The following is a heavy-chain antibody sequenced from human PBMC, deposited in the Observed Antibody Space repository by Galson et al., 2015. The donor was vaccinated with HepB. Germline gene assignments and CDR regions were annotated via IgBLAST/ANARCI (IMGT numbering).Heavy chain of an antibody. CDR2: IRSEDYGGAT. J-gene: IGHJ5*02. V-gene: IGHV3-49*04. D-gene: IGHD5-18*01. Sequence: SLRLSCATSGFIFGDYAMSWVRQAPGKGLEWISYIRSEDYGGATVYAASVKGRFTISRDDSKSIAYLQMNSLEIDDTAVYYCCRDRPGNGNTATRGWFDPWGQGTLVTVSS. CDR3: CRDRPGNGNTATRGWFDP. CDR1: GFIFGDYA.